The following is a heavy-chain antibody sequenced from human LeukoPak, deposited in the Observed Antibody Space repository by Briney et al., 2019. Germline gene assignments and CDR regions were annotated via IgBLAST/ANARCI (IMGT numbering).Heavy chain of an antibody. CDR1: GFTFSKFG. V-gene: IGHV3-30*04. J-gene: IGHJ4*02. D-gene: IGHD6-19*01. CDR2: ISSDGSHK. CDR3: AKADRGWYGRVDY. Sequence: PGGSLRLSCAASGFTFSKFGVHWVRQAPGKGLEWVAVISSDGSHKYYADSVKGRFTISRDNAKNSLYLQMNSLRAEDTALYYCAKADRGWYGRVDYWGQGTLVTVSS.